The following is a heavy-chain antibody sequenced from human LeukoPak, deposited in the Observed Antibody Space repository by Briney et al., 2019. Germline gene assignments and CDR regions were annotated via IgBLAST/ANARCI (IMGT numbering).Heavy chain of an antibody. D-gene: IGHD2-15*01. CDR1: GVSIRSDYW. CDR2: IYRDGST. Sequence: SETLSLTCAVSGVSIRSDYWWSWVRQPPGKGLEWIGEIYRDGSTNYNPSLRSRVTMSIDKSNNHFSLKLISVTAADTAIYYCARGGYLSYYFDYWGRGSLVTASS. J-gene: IGHJ4*02. CDR3: ARGGYLSYYFDY. V-gene: IGHV4-4*02.